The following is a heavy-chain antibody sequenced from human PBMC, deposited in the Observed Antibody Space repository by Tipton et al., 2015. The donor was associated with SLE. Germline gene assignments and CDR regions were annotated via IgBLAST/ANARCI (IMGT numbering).Heavy chain of an antibody. CDR3: ARESGSSGWSLDS. D-gene: IGHD6-13*01. V-gene: IGHV6-1*01. CDR1: GDSVSSNIPA. CDR2: TYYRSKWSN. Sequence: GLVKPSQTLSLTCAISGDSVSSNIPAWNWIRQSPSRGLEWLGRTYYRSKWSNEYAVSVKSRINIEPDTSKNQFSLKLTSVTAADMAVYYCARESGSSGWSLDSWGQGIPVTVSS. J-gene: IGHJ4*02.